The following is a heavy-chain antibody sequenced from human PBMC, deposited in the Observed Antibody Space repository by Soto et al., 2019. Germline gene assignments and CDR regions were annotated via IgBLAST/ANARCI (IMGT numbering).Heavy chain of an antibody. CDR3: ARHEEGGRNGYDLIY. D-gene: IGHD5-12*01. CDR2: ISYSGST. J-gene: IGHJ4*02. Sequence: SETLSLTCTVSGCSISSYYWSWIRQPPGKGLEWIGYISYSGSTNYNPSLKSRVTISVDTSENQFSLKLSSVTAADTAVYYCARHEEGGRNGYDLIYWGQGTLVTVSS. V-gene: IGHV4-59*08. CDR1: GCSISSYY.